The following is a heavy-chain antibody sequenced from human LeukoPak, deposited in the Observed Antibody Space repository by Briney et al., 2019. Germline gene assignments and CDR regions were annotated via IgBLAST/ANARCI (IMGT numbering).Heavy chain of an antibody. J-gene: IGHJ4*02. CDR1: GFTFSSYG. Sequence: GRSLRLSCAVSGFTFSSYGMHWVRQAPGKGLEWVAVISYDGSNKYYADSVKGRFTISRDNSKNTLYLQMNSLRAEDTAVYYCAKLYYDSSGYYYVAIDYWGQGTLVTVSS. CDR3: AKLYYDSSGYYYVAIDY. V-gene: IGHV3-30*18. D-gene: IGHD3-22*01. CDR2: ISYDGSNK.